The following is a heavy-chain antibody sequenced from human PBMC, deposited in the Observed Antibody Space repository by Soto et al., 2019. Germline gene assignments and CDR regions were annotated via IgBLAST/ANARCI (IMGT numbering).Heavy chain of an antibody. D-gene: IGHD5-12*01. CDR2: ISGSGGST. J-gene: IGHJ4*02. V-gene: IGHV3-23*01. Sequence: GGSLRLSCAASGFTFSSYAMSWVRQAPGKGLEWVSAISGSGGSTYYADSVKGRFTISRDNSKNTLCLQMNSLRAEDTAVYYCAKDFRGYSGYDGGYWGQGTLVTVSS. CDR3: AKDFRGYSGYDGGY. CDR1: GFTFSSYA.